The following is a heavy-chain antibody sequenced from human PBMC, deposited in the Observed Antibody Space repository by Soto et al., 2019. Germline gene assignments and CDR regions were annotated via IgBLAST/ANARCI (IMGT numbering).Heavy chain of an antibody. CDR1: GGTFSSYA. D-gene: IGHD3-22*01. V-gene: IGHV1-69*13. J-gene: IGHJ3*02. CDR3: ARVGITMIVVETDAFDI. Sequence: SVKVSCKASGGTFSSYAISWVRQAPGQGLEWMGGIIPIFGTANYAQKFQGRVTITADESTSTAYMELSSLRSEDTAVYYCARVGITMIVVETDAFDIWGQGTMVTVSS. CDR2: IIPIFGTA.